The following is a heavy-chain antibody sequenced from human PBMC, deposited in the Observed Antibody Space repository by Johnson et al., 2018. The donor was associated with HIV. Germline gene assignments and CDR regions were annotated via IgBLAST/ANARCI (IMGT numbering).Heavy chain of an antibody. V-gene: IGHV3-23*04. CDR1: GFSFIDYA. CDR2: ISGGEDDT. J-gene: IGHJ3*02. CDR3: ANSLLLDAFNI. Sequence: VQLVESGGGVVRPGGSLRLSCVASGFSFIDYAMIWVRQAPGKGLEWVSFISGGEDDTYYADSVKGRFTISRDNSKTTLYLQMNSLRDEDTAVYYCANSLLLDAFNIWGQGTMVIVSS.